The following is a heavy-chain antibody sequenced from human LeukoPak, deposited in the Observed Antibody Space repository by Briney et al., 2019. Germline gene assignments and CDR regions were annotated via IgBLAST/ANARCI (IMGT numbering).Heavy chain of an antibody. J-gene: IGHJ4*02. Sequence: GGSLRLSCAASGFNFSSYAMSWVRQAPGKGLEWVSSTSGSGDRKYYADSVKGRFTISRDNSKNTLYLQMNSLRAEDTAVYYCAKDGVRPDFGDYYSADFWGQGTLVTVSS. V-gene: IGHV3-23*01. CDR2: TSGSGDRK. CDR3: AKDGVRPDFGDYYSADF. D-gene: IGHD4-17*01. CDR1: GFNFSSYA.